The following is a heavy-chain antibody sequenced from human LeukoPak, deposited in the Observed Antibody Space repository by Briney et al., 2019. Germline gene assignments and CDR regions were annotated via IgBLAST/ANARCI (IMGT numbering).Heavy chain of an antibody. Sequence: ATVKVSCKASGGTFSSYTISWVRQAPGQGLEWVGRIIPILGIANYAQKFQGRVTITADKSTSTAYMELSSLRSEDTAVYYCARGSSSSKPNFDYWGQGTLVTVSS. D-gene: IGHD6-6*01. J-gene: IGHJ4*02. CDR1: GGTFSSYT. CDR3: ARGSSSSKPNFDY. V-gene: IGHV1-69*02. CDR2: IIPILGIA.